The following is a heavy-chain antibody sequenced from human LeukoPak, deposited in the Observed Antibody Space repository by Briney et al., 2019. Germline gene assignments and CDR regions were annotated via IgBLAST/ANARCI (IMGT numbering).Heavy chain of an antibody. CDR3: AKFWPAYCSSTNCAQGGDY. CDR1: GFTFSSYA. J-gene: IGHJ4*02. CDR2: ISGSGGST. V-gene: IGHV3-23*01. D-gene: IGHD2-2*01. Sequence: GGSLRLSCAASGFTFSSYAMSWVRQAPGKGLEWVSAISGSGGSTYYADSVKGRFTISRDNSKNTLYLQMNSLRAEDTAVYYCAKFWPAYCSSTNCAQGGDYWGQGTLVTVSS.